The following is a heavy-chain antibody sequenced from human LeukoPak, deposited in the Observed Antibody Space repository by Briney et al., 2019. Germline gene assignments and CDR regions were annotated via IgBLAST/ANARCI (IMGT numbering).Heavy chain of an antibody. CDR2: ISWNSGSI. D-gene: IGHD3-10*01. V-gene: IGHV3-9*01. Sequence: GGSLRLSCAASGFTFDDYAMHWVRQAPGKGLEWVSGISWNSGSIGYADSVKGRFTISRDNSKNTLYLQMNSLRAEDTAVYYCAKSRFGDDYWGQGTLVTVSS. CDR3: AKSRFGDDY. CDR1: GFTFDDYA. J-gene: IGHJ4*02.